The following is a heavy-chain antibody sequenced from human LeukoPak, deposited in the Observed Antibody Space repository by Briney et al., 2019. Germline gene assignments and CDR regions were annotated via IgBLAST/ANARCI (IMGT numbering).Heavy chain of an antibody. Sequence: GASVKVSCKASGYTFTSYGISWVRQAPGQGLEWMGRIIPILGIANYAQKFQGRVTITADKSTSTAYMELSSLRSEDTAVYYCARDRRRDGYNSGHDYWGQGTLVTVSS. D-gene: IGHD5-12*01. J-gene: IGHJ4*02. V-gene: IGHV1-69*04. CDR1: GYTFTSYG. CDR3: ARDRRRDGYNSGHDY. CDR2: IIPILGIA.